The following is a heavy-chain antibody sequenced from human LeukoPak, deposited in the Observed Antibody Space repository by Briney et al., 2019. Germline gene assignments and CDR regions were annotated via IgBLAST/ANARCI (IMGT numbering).Heavy chain of an antibody. Sequence: GGSLRLSCAASGFTFGSYAMNWVRQAPGKGLEWVAVISYDGSNKYYADSVKGRFTISRDNSKNTLYLQMNSLRAEDTAVYYCASEYGAPFDYWGQGTLVTVSS. J-gene: IGHJ4*02. CDR1: GFTFGSYA. V-gene: IGHV3-30*04. D-gene: IGHD3-10*01. CDR2: ISYDGSNK. CDR3: ASEYGAPFDY.